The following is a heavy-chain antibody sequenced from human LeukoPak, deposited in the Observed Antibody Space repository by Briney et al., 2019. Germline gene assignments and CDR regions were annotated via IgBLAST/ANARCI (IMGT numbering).Heavy chain of an antibody. CDR2: IIPIFGTA. Sequence: GSSVKVSCKASGGTFSSYAISWVRQAPGQGLEWRGGIIPIFGTANYAQKFQGRVTITTDESTSTAYMELSSLRSEDTAVYYCAGASGAMGATHAFDIWGQGTMVTASS. J-gene: IGHJ3*02. D-gene: IGHD1-26*01. CDR3: AGASGAMGATHAFDI. V-gene: IGHV1-69*05. CDR1: GGTFSSYA.